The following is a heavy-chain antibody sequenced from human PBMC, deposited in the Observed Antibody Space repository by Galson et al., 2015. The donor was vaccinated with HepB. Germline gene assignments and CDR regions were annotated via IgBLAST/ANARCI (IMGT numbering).Heavy chain of an antibody. CDR3: AHIEAQKFLWFGEFNRATTSAPFDY. CDR1: GFSLGTSGVG. D-gene: IGHD3-10*01. V-gene: IGHV2-5*02. CDR2: IYWDDDK. J-gene: IGHJ4*02. Sequence: PALVKPTQTLTLTCTFSGFSLGTSGVGVGWIRQPPGKALEWLALIYWDDDKRYSPSLKSRLTITKDTSKNQVVLTMTNMDPVDTATYYCAHIEAQKFLWFGEFNRATTSAPFDYWGQGTLVTVSS.